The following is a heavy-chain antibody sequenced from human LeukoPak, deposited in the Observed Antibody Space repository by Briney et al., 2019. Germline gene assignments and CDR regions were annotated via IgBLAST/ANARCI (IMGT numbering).Heavy chain of an antibody. Sequence: PGGSLRLSCVASGFTFDDYAMHWVRQAPGKGLEWVSGISWNSGSIGYADSVKGRFTISRDNAKNSLYLQMISLRVEDMAVYYCAKVAHNSWPFYSDYWGQGTLVTVSS. CDR2: ISWNSGSI. CDR3: AKVAHNSWPFYSDY. V-gene: IGHV3-9*03. D-gene: IGHD6-13*01. J-gene: IGHJ4*02. CDR1: GFTFDDYA.